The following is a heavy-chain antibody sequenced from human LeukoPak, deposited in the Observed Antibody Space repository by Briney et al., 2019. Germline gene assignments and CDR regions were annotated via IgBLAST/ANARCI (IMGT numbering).Heavy chain of an antibody. V-gene: IGHV3-49*03. CDR2: VRSTSYGGAT. Sequence: GGSLRLSCTASGFTFGDYAMSWFRQAPGKGLEWVGFVRSTSYGGATDYAASVKGRFTISRDDPKSIVYLLMNSLKTEDTAVYYCTRLRQDCSRNSCYYYFYYCYMDVWGKGTTVTVSS. CDR3: TRLRQDCSRNSCYYYFYYCYMDV. D-gene: IGHD2-2*01. CDR1: GFTFGDYA. J-gene: IGHJ6*03.